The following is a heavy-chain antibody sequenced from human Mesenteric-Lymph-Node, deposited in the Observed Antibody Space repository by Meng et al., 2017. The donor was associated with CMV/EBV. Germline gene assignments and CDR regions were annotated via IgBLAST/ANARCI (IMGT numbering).Heavy chain of an antibody. CDR2: IYWDDDK. CDR3: AHRGGSGSYHQ. Sequence: QITLKESSPTLEKHTHTLTLTCTFSGFSLSTYGVGIDWIRQPPGKALEWLALIYWDDDKRYNPSLKSRLTITKDTSKNQVVLTRTNMDPVETATYYWAHRGGSGSYHQGGQGTLVTVSS. J-gene: IGHJ1*01. V-gene: IGHV2-5*02. D-gene: IGHD3-10*01. CDR1: GFSLSTYGVG.